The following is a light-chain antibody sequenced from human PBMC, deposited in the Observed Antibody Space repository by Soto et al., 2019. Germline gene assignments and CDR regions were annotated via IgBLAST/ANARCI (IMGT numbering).Light chain of an antibody. Sequence: QSALTQPASVSGSPGQSITISCTGTSSDVGDYNYVSWYQHHPGRAPKLMIYNAFDRPSGVSNRFSGSKSGNTASLTISGLQAEDEADYYCSSYRGSNTVVFGGGTKLTVL. CDR3: SSYRGSNTVV. V-gene: IGLV2-14*03. CDR1: SSDVGDYNY. J-gene: IGLJ2*01. CDR2: NAF.